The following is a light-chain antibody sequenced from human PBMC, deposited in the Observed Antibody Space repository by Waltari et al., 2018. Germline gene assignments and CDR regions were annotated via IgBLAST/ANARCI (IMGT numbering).Light chain of an antibody. CDR3: QRYDDYPPT. J-gene: IGKJ4*01. Sequence: DIQMTQSPSTLSASVGDRVTITCRASPSISHWLAWYPQKPGKAPKLLISKASSLEKEVPSRFSGSGSGTEFTLTITNLQPDDFATFYCQRYDDYPPTFGGGTKVEIK. CDR2: KAS. CDR1: PSISHW. V-gene: IGKV1-5*03.